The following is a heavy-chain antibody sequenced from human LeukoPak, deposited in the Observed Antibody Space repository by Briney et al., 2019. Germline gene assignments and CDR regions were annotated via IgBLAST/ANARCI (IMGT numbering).Heavy chain of an antibody. CDR3: TTALTSLYGMDV. V-gene: IGHV1-2*02. J-gene: IGHJ6*02. Sequence: ASVKVSCKASGYTFTGYYMHWGRQAPGQGLEWMGWINPNSGGTNYAQKLQGRVTMTTDTSTSTAYMKLRSLRSDDTAVYYCTTALTSLYGMDVWGQGTTVTVSS. CDR2: INPNSGGT. CDR1: GYTFTGYY. D-gene: IGHD1-14*01.